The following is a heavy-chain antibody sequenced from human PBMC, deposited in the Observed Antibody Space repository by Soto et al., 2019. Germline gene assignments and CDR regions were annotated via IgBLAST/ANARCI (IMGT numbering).Heavy chain of an antibody. J-gene: IGHJ4*02. Sequence: QVQLVQSGGEVKKPGSSVKVSCKASGGTFSSYTISWVRQAPGQGLEWMGRIIRILGIANYAQKFQGRVTITAYKGTSKAYMELSRLRSEDTAVYYCARDIAYSNHKGYYFDYWGQGTLVTVSS. D-gene: IGHD4-4*01. CDR2: IIRILGIA. CDR3: ARDIAYSNHKGYYFDY. CDR1: GGTFSSYT. V-gene: IGHV1-69*08.